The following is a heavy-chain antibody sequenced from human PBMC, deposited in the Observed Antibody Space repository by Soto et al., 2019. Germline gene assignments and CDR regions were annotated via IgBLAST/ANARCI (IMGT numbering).Heavy chain of an antibody. Sequence: EVQLVESGGGLVQPGGSLRLSCAASGFTFSSYWMSWVRQAPGKGLEWVANIKQDGSEKYYVDSVKGRFTISRDNAKNSLYLQMNSLRAEDTAVYYCARVFSGWYTLRDAFDIRGQGTMVTVSS. CDR3: ARVFSGWYTLRDAFDI. V-gene: IGHV3-7*01. CDR2: IKQDGSEK. J-gene: IGHJ3*02. CDR1: GFTFSSYW. D-gene: IGHD6-19*01.